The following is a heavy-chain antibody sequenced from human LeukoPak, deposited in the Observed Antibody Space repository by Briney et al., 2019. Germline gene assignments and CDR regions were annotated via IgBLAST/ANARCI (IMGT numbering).Heavy chain of an antibody. CDR1: EFTFRTYW. J-gene: IGHJ4*02. Sequence: PGGSLRLSCAASEFTFRTYWMSWVRPAPGKGLEWVANIKQDGKEKNYVDSVKGRFTISRDNAENSLYLQMNSLRAEGTAEYYCARDTRGIFDYWGQGTLVTVSS. CDR3: ARDTRGIFDY. D-gene: IGHD3-10*01. V-gene: IGHV3-7*05. CDR2: IKQDGKEK.